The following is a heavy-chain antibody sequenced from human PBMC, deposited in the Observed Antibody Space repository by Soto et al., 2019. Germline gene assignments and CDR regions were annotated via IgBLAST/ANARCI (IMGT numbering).Heavy chain of an antibody. J-gene: IGHJ6*02. CDR2: IYYSGST. Sequence: QVQLQESGPGLVKPSQTLSLTCTVSGGSISSSGYYWSWIRQHPGKGLEWIGYIYYSGSTYYNPSLKSRVTISVDTSKNQFSLKLSSVTAADTAVYYCARAGDDFWTPRMDVWGQGTTVTVSS. CDR1: GGSISSSGYY. V-gene: IGHV4-31*03. D-gene: IGHD3-3*01. CDR3: ARAGDDFWTPRMDV.